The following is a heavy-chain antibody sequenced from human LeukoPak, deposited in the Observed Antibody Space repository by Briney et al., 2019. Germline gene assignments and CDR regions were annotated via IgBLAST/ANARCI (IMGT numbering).Heavy chain of an antibody. CDR1: GGSISSYY. D-gene: IGHD6-6*01. CDR2: IYTSGST. CDR3: ARAGSIAARPWFDP. J-gene: IGHJ5*02. Sequence: SETLSLTCTVSGGSISSYYWSWIRQPAGKGLEWIGSIYTSGSTNYNPSPKSRVTMSVDTSKNQFSLKLSSVTAADTAVYYCARAGSIAARPWFDPWGQGTLVTVSS. V-gene: IGHV4-4*07.